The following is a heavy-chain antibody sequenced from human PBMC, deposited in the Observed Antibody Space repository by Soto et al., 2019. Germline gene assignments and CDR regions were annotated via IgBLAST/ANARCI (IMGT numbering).Heavy chain of an antibody. CDR1: GFTFSSFA. V-gene: IGHV3-23*01. J-gene: IGHJ4*02. D-gene: IGHD3-3*01. Sequence: GGSLRLSCTASGFTFSSFAMSWVRQAPGKGLEWVSAISSNGVSTFYGDSVKGRFTISRDNSKNTLWLQMRSLRAEDTAVYYCAKDLRGHDSNFDYWVQGTLVTVSS. CDR2: ISSNGVST. CDR3: AKDLRGHDSNFDY.